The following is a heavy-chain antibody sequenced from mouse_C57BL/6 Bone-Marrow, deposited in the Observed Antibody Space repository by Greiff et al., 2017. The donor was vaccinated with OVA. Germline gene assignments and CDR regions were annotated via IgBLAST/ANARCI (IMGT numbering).Heavy chain of an antibody. Sequence: EVMLVESGGDLVKPGGSLKLSCTASGFTFSSYGMSWVRQTPDKRLEWVATISSGGSYTYYPDSVKGRFTITRDNAKNTLYLQMSSLKSEDTAMYYCARLVLWFAYWGQGTLVTVSA. CDR3: ARLVLWFAY. D-gene: IGHD2-2*01. CDR2: ISSGGSYT. CDR1: GFTFSSYG. J-gene: IGHJ3*01. V-gene: IGHV5-6*02.